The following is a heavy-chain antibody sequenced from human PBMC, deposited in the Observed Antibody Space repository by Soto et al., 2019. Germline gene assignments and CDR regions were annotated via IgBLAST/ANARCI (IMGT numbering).Heavy chain of an antibody. CDR1: GGSVSSGSYY. J-gene: IGHJ6*02. D-gene: IGHD2-21*01. Sequence: QVQLQESGSGLVKPSETLSLTCTVSGGSVSSGSYYWSWIRQPPGKGLEWIGYIYYSGSTNYNPSLQRRVTISVDTSTNQFALQLSSVTAADTAVYYWVRVSGGDYYRMDVWGQGTTVTGSS. CDR3: VRVSGGDYYRMDV. CDR2: IYYSGST. V-gene: IGHV4-61*01.